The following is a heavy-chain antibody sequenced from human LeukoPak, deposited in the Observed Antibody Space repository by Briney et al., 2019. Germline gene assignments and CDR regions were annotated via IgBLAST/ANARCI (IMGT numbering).Heavy chain of an antibody. J-gene: IGHJ4*02. CDR1: GFTFSDYY. CDR2: ISSSSSYT. D-gene: IGHD3-10*01. V-gene: IGHV3-11*05. Sequence: GGSLRLSCAASGFTFSDYYMSWIRQAPGKGLEWVSYISSSSSYTNYADSVKGRFTISRDNSKNTLYLQMNSLRAEDTAVYYCAKDGAAYYGSGSYFDYWGQGTLVTVSS. CDR3: AKDGAAYYGSGSYFDY.